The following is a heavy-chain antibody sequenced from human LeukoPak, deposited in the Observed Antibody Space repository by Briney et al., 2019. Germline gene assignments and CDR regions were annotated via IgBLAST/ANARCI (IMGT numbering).Heavy chain of an antibody. J-gene: IGHJ4*02. CDR3: ARTAYYDFWSGYNTPFFDY. D-gene: IGHD3-3*01. V-gene: IGHV4-39*01. CDR2: IYYSGST. CDR1: GGSISSSSYY. Sequence: SETLSLTCTVSGGSISSSSYYWGWIRQPPGKGLEWIGSIYYSGSTYYNPSLKSRVTISVDTSKNQFSLKLSSVTAADTAVYYCARTAYYDFWSGYNTPFFDYWGQGTLVTVSS.